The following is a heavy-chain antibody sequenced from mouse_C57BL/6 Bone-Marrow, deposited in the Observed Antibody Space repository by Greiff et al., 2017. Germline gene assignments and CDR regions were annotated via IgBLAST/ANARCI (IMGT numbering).Heavy chain of an antibody. Sequence: DVQLQESGGGLVKPGGSLKLSCAASGFTFSSYAMSWVRQTPEKRLEWVATISDGGSYTYYPDNVKGRFTISRDNAKNNLYLQMSHLKSEDTAMYYCARDRDYWGQGTTLTVSS. CDR2: ISDGGSYT. CDR3: ARDRDY. J-gene: IGHJ2*01. V-gene: IGHV5-4*01. CDR1: GFTFSSYA.